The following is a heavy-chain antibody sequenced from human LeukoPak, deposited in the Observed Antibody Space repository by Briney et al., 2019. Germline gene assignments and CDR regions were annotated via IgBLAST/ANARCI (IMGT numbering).Heavy chain of an antibody. D-gene: IGHD6-13*01. Sequence: GGSLRLSCVASGFTFSSYSMNWVRQAPGKGLEWVSYISSSSSTIYYADSVKGRFTISRDNDKNSMYLQMNSLRAEDTAVYYCAKSGYSSSWCDYWGQGTLVTVSS. CDR2: ISSSSSTI. CDR1: GFTFSSYS. V-gene: IGHV3-48*01. J-gene: IGHJ4*02. CDR3: AKSGYSSSWCDY.